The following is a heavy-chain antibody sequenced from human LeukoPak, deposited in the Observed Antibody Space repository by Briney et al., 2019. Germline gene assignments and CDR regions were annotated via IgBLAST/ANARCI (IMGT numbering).Heavy chain of an antibody. CDR3: ARYNYYDSRAFDY. J-gene: IGHJ4*02. D-gene: IGHD3-22*01. V-gene: IGHV3-74*01. Sequence: GGSLRLSCAASGFTFSSYWMDWVRQAPGKGLVWVSRINSDGSSTSYADSVKGRFTISRDNAKNTLYLQMNSLRAEDTAVYYCARYNYYDSRAFDYWGQGTLVSVSS. CDR1: GFTFSSYW. CDR2: INSDGSST.